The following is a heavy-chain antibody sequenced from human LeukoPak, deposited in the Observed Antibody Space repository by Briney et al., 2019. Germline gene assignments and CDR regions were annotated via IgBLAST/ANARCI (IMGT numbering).Heavy chain of an antibody. Sequence: SETLSLTCAVYGGSFSGYYWSWIRQPPGKGLDWIGEINHSGSTNYNPSLKSRVTISVDTSKNQFSLKLSSVTAADTAVYYCARGGFVYYGSGSYYYYWGQGTLVTVSS. CDR3: ARGGFVYYGSGSYYYY. CDR1: GGSFSGYY. J-gene: IGHJ4*02. CDR2: INHSGST. D-gene: IGHD3-10*01. V-gene: IGHV4-34*01.